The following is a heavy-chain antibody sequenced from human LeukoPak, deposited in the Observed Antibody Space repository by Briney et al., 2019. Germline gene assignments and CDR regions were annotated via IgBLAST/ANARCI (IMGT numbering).Heavy chain of an antibody. CDR2: IHPSGVIT. V-gene: IGHV1-46*01. CDR1: GYIFINHS. D-gene: IGHD3-10*01. Sequence: ASVKVSCKASGYIFINHSIYWVRQVPGHGPEWMGLIHPSGVITNYAQKFQGRVTMARDASTNTVYMDLSSLRSDDTAVYYCARGSPSGYFDYWGQGTLVTVSS. J-gene: IGHJ4*02. CDR3: ARGSPSGYFDY.